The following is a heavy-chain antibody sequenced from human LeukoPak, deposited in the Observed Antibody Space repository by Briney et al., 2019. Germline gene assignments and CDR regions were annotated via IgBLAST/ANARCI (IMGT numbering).Heavy chain of an antibody. V-gene: IGHV1-69*13. Sequence: GASVKVSCKASGYTFSPYSINWVRQAPGQGLEWMGGIIPIFGTANYAQKFQGRVTITADESTSTAYMELSSLRSEDTAVYYCARGDYGRTLDYWGQGTLVTVSS. D-gene: IGHD4-17*01. CDR2: IIPIFGTA. J-gene: IGHJ4*02. CDR1: GYTFSPYS. CDR3: ARGDYGRTLDY.